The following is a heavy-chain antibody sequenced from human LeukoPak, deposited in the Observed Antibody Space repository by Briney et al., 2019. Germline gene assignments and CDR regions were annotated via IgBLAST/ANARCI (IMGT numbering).Heavy chain of an antibody. CDR3: ARVNAQRYCSSTSCQNWFDP. CDR2: IWYDGSNK. CDR1: GFTFSSYG. J-gene: IGHJ5*02. V-gene: IGHV3-33*01. D-gene: IGHD2-2*01. Sequence: GGSLRLSCAASGFTFSSYGMHWVRQVPGKGLEWVAVIWYDGSNKYYADSVKGRFTISRDNSKNTLYLQMNSLRAEDTAVYYCARVNAQRYCSSTSCQNWFDPWGQGTLVTVSS.